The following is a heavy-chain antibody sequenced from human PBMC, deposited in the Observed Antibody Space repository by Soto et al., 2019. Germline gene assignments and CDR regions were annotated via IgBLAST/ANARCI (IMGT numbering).Heavy chain of an antibody. V-gene: IGHV5-51*03. CDR1: GYDFNTNW. CDR3: ARLPRDCNKTSCYYADH. J-gene: IGHJ4*02. Sequence: GESLKISSRGSGYDFNTNWFGWVRQLPGRGLEWVGIMYPGDSDTRYNPSLQGHVTLSVDVTVSTAFLQWRSLETSDTGMYFCARLPRDCNKTSCYYADHWGQGTQVTVPQ. D-gene: IGHD3-3*01. CDR2: MYPGDSDT.